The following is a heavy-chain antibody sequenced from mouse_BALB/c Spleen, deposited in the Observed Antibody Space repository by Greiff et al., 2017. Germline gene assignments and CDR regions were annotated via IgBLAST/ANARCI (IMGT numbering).Heavy chain of an antibody. CDR3: ATGTGDY. V-gene: IGHV5-4*02. D-gene: IGHD4-1*01. Sequence: EVQRVESGGGLVKPGGSLKLSCAASGFTFSDYYMYWVRQTPEKRLEWVATISDGGSYTYYPDSVKGRFTISRDNAKNNLYLQMSSLKSEDTAMYYCATGTGDYWGQGTTLTVSS. J-gene: IGHJ2*01. CDR2: ISDGGSYT. CDR1: GFTFSDYY.